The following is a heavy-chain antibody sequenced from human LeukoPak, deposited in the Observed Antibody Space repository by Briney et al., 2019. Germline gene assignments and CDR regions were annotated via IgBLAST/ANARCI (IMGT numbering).Heavy chain of an antibody. CDR2: IVVGSGNT. V-gene: IGHV1-58*02. Sequence: SVKVSCKASGFTFTSSAMQWVRQARGQRLEWIGWIVVGSGNTNYAQKFQERVTITRDMSTSTAYMELSSLRSEDTAVYYCAAAPYYYYYYGMDVWGQGTTVTVSS. J-gene: IGHJ6*02. CDR3: AAAPYYYYYYGMDV. CDR1: GFTFTSSA.